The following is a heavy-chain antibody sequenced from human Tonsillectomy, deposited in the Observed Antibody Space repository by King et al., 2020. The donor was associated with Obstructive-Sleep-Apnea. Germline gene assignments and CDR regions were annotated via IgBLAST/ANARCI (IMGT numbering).Heavy chain of an antibody. CDR1: GGSISSGGYY. D-gene: IGHD6-19*01. CDR2: IYYSGST. V-gene: IGHV4-31*03. J-gene: IGHJ4*02. CDR3: ARADSDRAVAGKQFDY. Sequence: HVQLQESGPGLVKPSQTLSLTCTVSGGSISSGGYYWSWIRQHPGKGLEWIGYIYYSGSTYYNPSLKSRVTISVDPSKNQFSLKLSSVTAADTAVYYCARADSDRAVAGKQFDYWGQGTLVTVSS.